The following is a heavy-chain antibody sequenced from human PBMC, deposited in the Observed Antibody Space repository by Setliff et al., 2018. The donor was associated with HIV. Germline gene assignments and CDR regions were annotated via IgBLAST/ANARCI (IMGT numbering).Heavy chain of an antibody. D-gene: IGHD6-19*01. CDR2: ISGSK. V-gene: IGHV3-23*01. CDR3: AKLPRSGWYVGPFDP. J-gene: IGHJ5*02. CDR1: GFTFTTYA. Sequence: GGSLRLSCAASGFTFTTYAMTWVRQAPGKGLQWVSAISGSKYYADSVKGRFTISRDNSKNTLYLQMNSLRAEDTAVYYCAKLPRSGWYVGPFDPWGQGTLVTVSS.